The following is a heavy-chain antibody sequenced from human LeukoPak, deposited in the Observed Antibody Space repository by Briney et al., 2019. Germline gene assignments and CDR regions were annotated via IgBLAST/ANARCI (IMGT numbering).Heavy chain of an antibody. D-gene: IGHD4-17*01. V-gene: IGHV3-30*19. CDR3: ARNYGDYYYYYMDV. Sequence: GGSLRLSCAASGFTFSAFGMHWVRQAPGKGLEWVTFIPYDGSDKYYADSVKGRFTISRDNSKNTLYLQMNNMRSEDTAVYYCARNYGDYYYYYMDVWGKGTTVTISS. CDR1: GFTFSAFG. J-gene: IGHJ6*03. CDR2: IPYDGSDK.